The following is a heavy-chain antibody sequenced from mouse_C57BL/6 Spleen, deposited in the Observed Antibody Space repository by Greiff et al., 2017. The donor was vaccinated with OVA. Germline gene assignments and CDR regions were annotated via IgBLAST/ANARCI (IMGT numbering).Heavy chain of an antibody. CDR2: ISNGGGST. D-gene: IGHD1-1*01. V-gene: IGHV5-12*01. CDR3: ARAYYGSRDYAMDY. J-gene: IGHJ4*01. Sequence: EVKLVESGGGLVQPGGSLKLSCAASGFTFSDYYMYWVRQTPEKRLEWVAYISNGGGSTYYPDTVKGRFTISRDNAKNTLYLQMSRLKSEDTAMYYCARAYYGSRDYAMDYWGQGTSVTVSS. CDR1: GFTFSDYY.